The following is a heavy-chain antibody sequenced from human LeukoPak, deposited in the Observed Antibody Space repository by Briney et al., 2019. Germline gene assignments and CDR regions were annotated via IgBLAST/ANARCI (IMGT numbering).Heavy chain of an antibody. CDR1: GFTFRNYW. J-gene: IGHJ4*02. CDR2: IKQDGSEQ. V-gene: IGHV3-7*01. D-gene: IGHD3-3*01. Sequence: GGSLRLCCAASGFTFRNYWMNWVRQAPGKGLEWVANIKQDGSEQDYVDSVKGRFTISRDNAKTSLYLQMTSLRAEDTAVYYCARGTIFGVVISDFSFDFWGQGTLVTVSS. CDR3: ARGTIFGVVISDFSFDF.